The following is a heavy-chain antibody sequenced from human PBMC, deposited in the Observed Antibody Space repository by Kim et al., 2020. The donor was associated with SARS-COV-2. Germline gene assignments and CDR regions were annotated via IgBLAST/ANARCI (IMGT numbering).Heavy chain of an antibody. V-gene: IGHV4-59*13. CDR3: VRGDGYYPD. J-gene: IGHJ4*02. Sequence: SETLSLTCTVSGASISAYSWSWIRQPPGKGLDWIGYASNRGGTDYNPSLMGRVTISVDTSKNQFSLKLISVTPSDTALYYGVRGDGYYPDWGQGTLVTVSS. CDR1: GASISAYS. CDR2: ASNRGGT. D-gene: IGHD2-21*01.